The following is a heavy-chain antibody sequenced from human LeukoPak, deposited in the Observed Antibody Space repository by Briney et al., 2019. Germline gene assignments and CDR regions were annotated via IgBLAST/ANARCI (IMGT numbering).Heavy chain of an antibody. CDR1: GGSISSYY. V-gene: IGHV4-59*08. D-gene: IGHD1-26*01. Sequence: PSETLSLTCTVSGGSISSYYWSWIRQPPGKGLECIGYIYYSGSTNYNPSLKSRVTISVDTSKNQFSLKVSSGPGAETVVYYCARQDGGAFDIWGQGTMVSVSS. J-gene: IGHJ3*02. CDR3: ARQDGGAFDI. CDR2: IYYSGST.